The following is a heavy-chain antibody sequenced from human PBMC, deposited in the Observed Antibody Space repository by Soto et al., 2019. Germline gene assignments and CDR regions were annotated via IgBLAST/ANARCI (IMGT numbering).Heavy chain of an antibody. CDR3: ARDVYGDLDY. D-gene: IGHD4-17*01. Sequence: EVQLMESGGGLVKPGGSLRLSCAASGFTFSDYSMNWVRQAPGKGLEWVSTISSTGTYIYYADSFKGRFTISRDNAHNSLFLQMNNLRAEDTAIYYCARDVYGDLDYWGQGTLVTVSS. CDR1: GFTFSDYS. CDR2: ISSTGTYI. V-gene: IGHV3-21*01. J-gene: IGHJ4*02.